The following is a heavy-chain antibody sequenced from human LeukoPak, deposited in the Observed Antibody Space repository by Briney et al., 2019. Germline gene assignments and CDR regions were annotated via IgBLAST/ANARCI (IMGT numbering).Heavy chain of an antibody. Sequence: PSETPSLTCTVSGGSISSSSYYWGWIRQPPGKGLEWIGSIYYSGSTYYNPSLKSRVTISVDTSKNQFSLKLSSVTAADTAVYYCARDPWGYDILTSGFDYWGQGTLVTVSS. CDR2: IYYSGST. CDR1: GGSISSSSYY. D-gene: IGHD3-9*01. J-gene: IGHJ4*02. CDR3: ARDPWGYDILTSGFDY. V-gene: IGHV4-39*07.